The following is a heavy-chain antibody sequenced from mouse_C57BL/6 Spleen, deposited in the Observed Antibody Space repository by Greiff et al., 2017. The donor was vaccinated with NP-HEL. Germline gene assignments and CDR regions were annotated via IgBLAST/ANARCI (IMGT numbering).Heavy chain of an antibody. CDR1: GYTFTDYY. CDR3: ANSRTGTWAMDY. V-gene: IGHV1-26*01. J-gene: IGHJ4*01. CDR2: INPNNGGT. Sequence: EVQLQQSGPELVKPGASVKISCKASGYTFTDYYMNWVKQSHGKSLEWIGDINPNNGGTSYNQKFKGKATLTVDKSYSTAYMERRSLTSEDSAVYYCANSRTGTWAMDYWGQGTSVTVSS. D-gene: IGHD4-1*01.